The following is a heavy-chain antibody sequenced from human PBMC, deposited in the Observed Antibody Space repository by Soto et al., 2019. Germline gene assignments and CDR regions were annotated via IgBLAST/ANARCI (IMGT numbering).Heavy chain of an antibody. CDR1: GYTFTNYG. V-gene: IGHV1-3*01. Sequence: ASVKVSCKASGYTFTNYGIHWVRQAPGQRLEWMGWINAGNGNTKYSQNFQGRVTITRDTSASTAYMELSSLRSEDTAVYYCARDRNSGSYSLGNYWGQGTLVTVSS. CDR3: ARDRNSGSYSLGNY. CDR2: INAGNGNT. D-gene: IGHD1-26*01. J-gene: IGHJ4*02.